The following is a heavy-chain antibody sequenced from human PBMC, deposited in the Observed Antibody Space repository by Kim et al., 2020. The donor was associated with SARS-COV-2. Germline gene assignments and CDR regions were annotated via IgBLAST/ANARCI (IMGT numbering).Heavy chain of an antibody. CDR2: ISYDGSNK. Sequence: GGSLRLSCAASGFTFSSYAMHWVRQAPGKGLEWVAVISYDGSNKYYADSVKGRFTISRDNSKNTLYLQMNSLRAEDTAVYYCARDEGKWELLTRFDYWG. CDR1: GFTFSSYA. D-gene: IGHD1-26*01. J-gene: IGHJ4*01. CDR3: ARDEGKWELLTRFDY. V-gene: IGHV3-30*04.